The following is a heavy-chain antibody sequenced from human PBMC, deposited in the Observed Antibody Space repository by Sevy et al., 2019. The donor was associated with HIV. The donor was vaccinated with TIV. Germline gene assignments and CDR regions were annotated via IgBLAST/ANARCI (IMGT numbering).Heavy chain of an antibody. Sequence: GGSLRLSCAASGFTFDDYAMHWVRQAPGKGLEWVCLISWDGGSTYYADSVKGRFTISRDNSKNSLYLQMNSLRAEDTAFYYCAKNYGGSYYYYYGMDVWGQGTTVTVSS. CDR3: AKNYGGSYYYYYGMDV. J-gene: IGHJ6*02. D-gene: IGHD4-17*01. V-gene: IGHV3-43D*03. CDR2: ISWDGGST. CDR1: GFTFDDYA.